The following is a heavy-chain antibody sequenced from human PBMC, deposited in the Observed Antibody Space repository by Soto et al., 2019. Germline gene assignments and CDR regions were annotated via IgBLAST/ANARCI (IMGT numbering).Heavy chain of an antibody. Sequence: ASVKVSCKASGYTFTGYYMHWVRQAPGQGLEWMGWINPNSGGTNYAQKFQGRVTMTRDTSISTAYMELNSLRADDTAVYYCARVFCRGDCYSPLDYWGQGTLVTVSS. CDR1: GYTFTGYY. V-gene: IGHV1-2*02. J-gene: IGHJ4*02. CDR2: INPNSGGT. D-gene: IGHD2-21*02. CDR3: ARVFCRGDCYSPLDY.